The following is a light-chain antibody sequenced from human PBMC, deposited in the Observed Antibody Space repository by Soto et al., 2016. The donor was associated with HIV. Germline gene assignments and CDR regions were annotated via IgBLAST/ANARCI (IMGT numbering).Light chain of an antibody. Sequence: DIQMTQSPSSLSLSIGDRVSITCRASQSISTYLHWYQQKPGRAPKLLIYDASSLQSGVPSRFSGRGSGTDFTLTISCLQSEDFATYYCQQYYTYPWTFGQGTKVEMK. CDR1: QSISTY. V-gene: IGKV1-39*01. CDR2: DAS. J-gene: IGKJ1*01. CDR3: QQYYTYPWT.